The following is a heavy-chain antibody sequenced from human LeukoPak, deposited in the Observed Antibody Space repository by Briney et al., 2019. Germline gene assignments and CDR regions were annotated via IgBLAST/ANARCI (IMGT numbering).Heavy chain of an antibody. CDR3: AELGITMIGGV. V-gene: IGHV3-74*01. Sequence: PGGSLRLSCAASGFTFSSAWMHWVRQAPGKGLVWVSRIHSDGRTTIYADSVKGRFTISRDNAKNTLYLQMNSLRADDTAIYYCAELGITMIGGVWGKGTTVTISS. D-gene: IGHD3-10*02. J-gene: IGHJ6*04. CDR2: IHSDGRTT. CDR1: GFTFSSAW.